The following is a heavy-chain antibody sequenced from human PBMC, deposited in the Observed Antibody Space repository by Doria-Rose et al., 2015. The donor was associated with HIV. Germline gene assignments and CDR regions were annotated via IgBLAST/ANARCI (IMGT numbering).Heavy chain of an antibody. Sequence: QVTLKESGPVLVKPTETLTLTCTVSGVSLSSPGMGVSWIRQPPGKALEWLANIFSDYERSYKPSLQSRLTNSRGTSKSQLVLTMTDMDPVDTATYYCARIKSSRWYHKYYFDFWGQGTLVIVSA. CDR3: ARIKSSRWYHKYYFDF. CDR1: GVSLSSPGMG. CDR2: IFSDYER. J-gene: IGHJ4*02. D-gene: IGHD6-13*01. V-gene: IGHV2-26*01.